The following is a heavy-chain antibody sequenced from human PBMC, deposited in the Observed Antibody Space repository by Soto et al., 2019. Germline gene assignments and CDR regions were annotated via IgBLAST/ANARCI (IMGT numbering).Heavy chain of an antibody. CDR2: SSFSSSTI. V-gene: IGHV3-48*01. CDR1: GFTFSSYS. Sequence: GGSLRLSCAASGFTFSSYSMNWVRQAPGKGLEWVSYSSFSSSTIYYADSVKGRFTISSDNARNSLYLQMNNLRAEDTAVYYCARGNQWLAPDYWGQGTLVTVSS. D-gene: IGHD6-19*01. J-gene: IGHJ4*02. CDR3: ARGNQWLAPDY.